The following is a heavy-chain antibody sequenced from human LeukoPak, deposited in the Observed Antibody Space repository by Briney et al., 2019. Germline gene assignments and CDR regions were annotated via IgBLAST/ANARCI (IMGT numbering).Heavy chain of an antibody. CDR3: ARHLEHVADGFDM. J-gene: IGHJ3*02. D-gene: IGHD1-1*01. Sequence: SETLSLTCPVTGVSIRSYYWRWIRQPPGKGLEWIGYIYISGNTTYDPCPRSRVTMSGDTSKSRISLKVRSVTAADTAVYFCARHLEHVADGFDMWGQGTMVTVSS. CDR1: GVSIRSYY. CDR2: IYISGNT. V-gene: IGHV4-4*09.